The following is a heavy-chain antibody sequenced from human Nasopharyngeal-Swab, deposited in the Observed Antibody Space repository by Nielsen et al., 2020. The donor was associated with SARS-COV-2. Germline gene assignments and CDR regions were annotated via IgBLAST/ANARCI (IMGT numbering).Heavy chain of an antibody. D-gene: IGHD2/OR15-2a*01. CDR1: GFTFSSYS. CDR2: ISSSSSYI. J-gene: IGHJ3*02. Sequence: GESLKISCAASGFTFSSYSMNWVRQAPGKGLEWVSSISSSSSYIYYADSVKGRFTISRDNAKNSLYLQMNSLRAEDTAVYYCARGNRPVAFDIWGQGTMVTVSS. CDR3: ARGNRPVAFDI. V-gene: IGHV3-21*01.